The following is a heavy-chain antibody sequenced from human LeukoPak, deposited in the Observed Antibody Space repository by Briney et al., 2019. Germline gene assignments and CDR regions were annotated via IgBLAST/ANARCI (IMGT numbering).Heavy chain of an antibody. D-gene: IGHD3-10*01. V-gene: IGHV1-24*01. J-gene: IGHJ6*02. CDR1: GYTLTELS. CDR2: FDPEDGET. CDR3: ATAPVYYYGSGRNLDTDV. Sequence: ASVKVSCKVSGYTLTELSMHWVRQAPGKGLEWMGGFDPEDGETIYAQKFQGRVTMTEDTSTDTAYMELSSLRSEDTAVYYCATAPVYYYGSGRNLDTDVWGQGTTVTVSS.